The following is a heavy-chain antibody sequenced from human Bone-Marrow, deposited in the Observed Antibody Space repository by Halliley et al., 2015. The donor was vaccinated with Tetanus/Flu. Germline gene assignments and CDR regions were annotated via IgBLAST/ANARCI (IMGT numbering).Heavy chain of an antibody. CDR3: ERRDYYDFLSGYPKWLDP. CDR2: IYHSGST. CDR1: GGSISSSNW. Sequence: TLSLTCAVSGGSISSSNWWSWVRQPPGKGLEWIGEIYHSGSTNYNPSLKSRVTISVDKSKNQFSLKLSSVTAADTAVYYWERRDYYDFLSGYPKWLDPWGQGALVTVSS. D-gene: IGHD3-3*01. J-gene: IGHJ5*02. V-gene: IGHV4-4*02.